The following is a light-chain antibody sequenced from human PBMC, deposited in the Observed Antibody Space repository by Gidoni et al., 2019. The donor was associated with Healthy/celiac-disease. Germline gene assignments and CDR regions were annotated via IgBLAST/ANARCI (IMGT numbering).Light chain of an antibody. CDR3: QSADSSGTDVV. Sequence: SYELTHPPSVSVSPGQTARITCSGDALPKQYAYWYQQKPGQAPVLVIYKDSERPSGIPERFSGSSSGTTVTLTISGVQAEDEADYYCQSADSSGTDVVFGGGTKLTVL. CDR2: KDS. CDR1: ALPKQY. J-gene: IGLJ2*01. V-gene: IGLV3-25*03.